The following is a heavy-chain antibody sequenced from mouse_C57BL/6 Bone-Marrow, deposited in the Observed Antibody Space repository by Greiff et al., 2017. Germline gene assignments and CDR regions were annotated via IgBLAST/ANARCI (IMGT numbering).Heavy chain of an antibody. V-gene: IGHV1-50*01. D-gene: IGHD2-5*01. J-gene: IGHJ2*01. CDR2: VDPSDSYT. Sequence: VQLQQPGAELVKPGASVKLSCKASGYTFTSYWMQWVKQRPGQGLELIGEVDPSDSYTNYNQQFKGKATLTVDASSRTAYMQLSSLTSEASAVYYCAREDSNYMYYFDYWGQGTPLTVSS. CDR1: GYTFTSYW. CDR3: AREDSNYMYYFDY.